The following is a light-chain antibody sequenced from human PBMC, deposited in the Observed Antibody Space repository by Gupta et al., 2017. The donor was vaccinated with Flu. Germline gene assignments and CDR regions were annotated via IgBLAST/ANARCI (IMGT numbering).Light chain of an antibody. CDR3: QQRSFWPLT. J-gene: IGKJ4*01. V-gene: IGKV3-11*01. CDR2: HAT. Sequence: DIVLTQSPVTLSLSPGETATLSCRASQSIGDYLSWFQQKRGQAPRLLIYHATRRATGVPPRFSGSGSGTEFALTISSREPEDFAIYYCQQRSFWPLTFGRGTKVEIK. CDR1: QSIGDY.